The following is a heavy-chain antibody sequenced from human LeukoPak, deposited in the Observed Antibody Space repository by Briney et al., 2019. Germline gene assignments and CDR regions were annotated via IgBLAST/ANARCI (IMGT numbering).Heavy chain of an antibody. D-gene: IGHD6-19*01. Sequence: PSETLSLTCTVSGXSVSINSYYWGWIRQPPGKGLEWIGSIYYSGITYYNPSLKSRVTISVDTSKNQYARKLSSVTAADTSVYYCARQSSSGWFDYWGQGTLVTVSS. CDR2: IYYSGIT. CDR3: ARQSSSGWFDY. V-gene: IGHV4-39*01. CDR1: GXSVSINSYY. J-gene: IGHJ4*02.